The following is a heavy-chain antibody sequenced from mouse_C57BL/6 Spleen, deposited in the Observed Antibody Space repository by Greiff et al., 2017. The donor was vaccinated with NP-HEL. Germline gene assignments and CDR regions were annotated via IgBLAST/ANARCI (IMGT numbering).Heavy chain of an antibody. CDR3: ARDRSDYDWYFDV. Sequence: DVQLQESGPGMVKPSQSLSLTCTVTGYSITSGYDWHWIRHFPGNKLEWMGYISYSGSTNSNPSLKRRISITHDTSKNHFFLKLNSVTTEDTATYYCARDRSDYDWYFDVWGTGTTVTVSS. CDR1: GYSITSGYD. D-gene: IGHD2-4*01. CDR2: ISYSGST. J-gene: IGHJ1*03. V-gene: IGHV3-1*01.